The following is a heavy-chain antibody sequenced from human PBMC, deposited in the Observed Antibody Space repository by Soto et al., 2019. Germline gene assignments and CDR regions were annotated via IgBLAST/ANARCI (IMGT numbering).Heavy chain of an antibody. CDR1: GYTFTSYY. V-gene: IGHV1-46*03. Sequence: QVQLVQSGAEVKKPGASVKVSCKASGYTFTSYYMHWVRQAPGQGLEWMGIINPSGGSTSYAQKCQGRVTMTRDTSTSTVYMELSSLRSEDTAVYYCARVYPSATRYGYVGNNWFDPWGQGTLVTVSS. CDR3: ARVYPSATRYGYVGNNWFDP. CDR2: INPSGGST. J-gene: IGHJ5*02. D-gene: IGHD5-18*01.